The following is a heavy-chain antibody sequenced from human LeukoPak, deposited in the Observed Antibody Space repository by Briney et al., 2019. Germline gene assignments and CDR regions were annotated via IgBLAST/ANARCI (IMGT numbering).Heavy chain of an antibody. J-gene: IGHJ4*02. CDR1: GFTFSSYG. CDR2: IRYDGSNK. D-gene: IGHD3-10*01. V-gene: IGHV3-30*02. CDR3: ATAITMVRGVPFDY. Sequence: GGSLRLSCAASGFTFSSYGMHWVRQAPAKGLEWVAFIRYDGSNKYYADSVKGRFTISRDNSKNTLYLQMNSLRAEDTAVYYCATAITMVRGVPFDYWGQGTLVTVSS.